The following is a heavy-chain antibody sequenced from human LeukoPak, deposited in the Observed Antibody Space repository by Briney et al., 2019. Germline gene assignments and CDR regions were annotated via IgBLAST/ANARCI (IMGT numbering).Heavy chain of an antibody. CDR2: ISSSSSYI. V-gene: IGHV3-21*01. J-gene: IGHJ4*02. CDR1: GFTFSSYS. Sequence: GGSLRLSCAASGFTFSSYSMNWVRQAPGKGLEWVSSISSSSSYIYYADSVEGRFTISRDNAKNSLYLQMNSLRAEDTAVYYCARDPGDSSGYYGYWGQGTLVTVSS. CDR3: ARDPGDSSGYYGY. D-gene: IGHD3-22*01.